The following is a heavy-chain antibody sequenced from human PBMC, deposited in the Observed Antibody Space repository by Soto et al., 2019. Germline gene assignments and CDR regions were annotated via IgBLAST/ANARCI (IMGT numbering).Heavy chain of an antibody. CDR2: LYSGGST. CDR1: GGSISSSGYS. Sequence: SETLSLTCTVSGGSISSSGYSWGWIRQPPGKGLEWIGSLYSGGSTYFNPSLKGRVTISVDTSRNQFSLRLNSVTAADTAVYYCAKTSGSNYYSTLDYWGQGSLVTVSS. CDR3: AKTSGSNYYSTLDY. J-gene: IGHJ4*02. V-gene: IGHV4-39*01. D-gene: IGHD2-15*01.